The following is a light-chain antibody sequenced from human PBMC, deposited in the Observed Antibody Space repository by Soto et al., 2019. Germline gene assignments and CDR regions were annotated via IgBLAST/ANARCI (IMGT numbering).Light chain of an antibody. CDR1: QFISTY. J-gene: IGKJ5*01. CDR2: TTS. Sequence: DIQRTRSPSALSAPVGDTVTITCRPSQFISTYLNWYQQKPGKAPNLLIYTTSSLHSGVPSRFSGSGSGTDFTLTISSLQPEDFATYYCQQSYSTPITFGQGTRLEIK. CDR3: QQSYSTPIT. V-gene: IGKV1-39*01.